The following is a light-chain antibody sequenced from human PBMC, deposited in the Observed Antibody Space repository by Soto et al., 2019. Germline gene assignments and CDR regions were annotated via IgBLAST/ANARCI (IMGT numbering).Light chain of an antibody. CDR2: DNS. Sequence: QPVLAQPPSVSGAPGQRVTISCTGSSSNIGAGYGVHWYQQLPGTAPKLLIYDNSNRPSGVPDRFSGSKSGTSASLAITGLQAEDEADYHCQSYDSSLSGWVFGGGTKLTVL. CDR3: QSYDSSLSGWV. V-gene: IGLV1-40*01. CDR1: SSNIGAGYG. J-gene: IGLJ3*02.